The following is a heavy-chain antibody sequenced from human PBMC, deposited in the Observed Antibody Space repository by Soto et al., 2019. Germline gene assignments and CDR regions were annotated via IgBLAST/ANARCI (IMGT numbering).Heavy chain of an antibody. J-gene: IGHJ6*02. CDR1: GFTLSSYA. CDR3: AREGLEADSGPTVRWGMDV. D-gene: IGHD4-17*01. Sequence: GSLSLSSAASGFTLSSYAMHWVRQAPGRGLEYVSAISSNGGSTYYADSVKGRFTISRDNSKNTLYLQMGSLRAEDMAVYYCAREGLEADSGPTVRWGMDVWGQGTTVTVSS. CDR2: ISSNGGST. V-gene: IGHV3-64*02.